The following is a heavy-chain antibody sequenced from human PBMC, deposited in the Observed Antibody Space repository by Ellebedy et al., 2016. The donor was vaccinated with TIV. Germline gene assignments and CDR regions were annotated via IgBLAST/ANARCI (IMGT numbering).Heavy chain of an antibody. J-gene: IGHJ4*02. D-gene: IGHD4-23*01. Sequence: GESLKISCAASGFTFSNAWMSWVRQAPGKGLEWVGRIKSKSDDGTTEYAAPVKGRFTISRDDSKATLYLQMNSLKTEDTAVYYCARDVASYGGNSVVGNVGYWGQGTLVTVSS. CDR2: IKSKSDDGTT. CDR3: ARDVASYGGNSVVGNVGY. CDR1: GFTFSNAW. V-gene: IGHV3-15*01.